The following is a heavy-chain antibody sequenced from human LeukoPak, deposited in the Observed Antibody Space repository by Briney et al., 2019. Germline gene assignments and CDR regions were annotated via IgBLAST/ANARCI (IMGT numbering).Heavy chain of an antibody. CDR1: GYTFTKYW. D-gene: IGHD2-2*01. Sequence: GESLKVSCEGSGYTFTKYWIGWVRQMPGKGLEWMGIIHPGDSHTWYSPSFQGQVTISADKSISMAYLQWSSLKASDTAMYFCARQPGMTAKSWYFDLWGRGTLVTVSS. CDR2: IHPGDSHT. CDR3: ARQPGMTAKSWYFDL. V-gene: IGHV5-51*01. J-gene: IGHJ2*01.